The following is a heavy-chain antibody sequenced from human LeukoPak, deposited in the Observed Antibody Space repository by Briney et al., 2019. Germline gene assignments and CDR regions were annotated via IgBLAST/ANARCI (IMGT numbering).Heavy chain of an antibody. Sequence: PSQTLSLTCTVSGGSISSGNYYWSWIRQPAGKGLEWIGRIYSSGSTNYNPSLKSRVTISVDTSKNQFSLKLSSVTAADTAVYYCARGPPWADCSSTSCYARVVYYMDVWGKGTTVTVSS. CDR1: GGSISSGNYY. CDR3: ARGPPWADCSSTSCYARVVYYMDV. J-gene: IGHJ6*03. CDR2: IYSSGST. V-gene: IGHV4-61*02. D-gene: IGHD2-2*01.